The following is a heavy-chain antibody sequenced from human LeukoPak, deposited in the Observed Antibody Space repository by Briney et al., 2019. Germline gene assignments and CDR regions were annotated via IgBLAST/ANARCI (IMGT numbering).Heavy chain of an antibody. CDR2: IYSSGST. J-gene: IGHJ4*02. Sequence: SETLSLTCTVSGGSISSSSYYWGWIRQPPGKGLEWIGSIYSSGSTYYNPSLKSRVTISVSTAKNQFSLRLTSLTAADTAVYYCAREVGYVDYWGQGTLVTVSS. CDR1: GGSISSSSYY. D-gene: IGHD3-16*01. CDR3: AREVGYVDY. V-gene: IGHV4-39*07.